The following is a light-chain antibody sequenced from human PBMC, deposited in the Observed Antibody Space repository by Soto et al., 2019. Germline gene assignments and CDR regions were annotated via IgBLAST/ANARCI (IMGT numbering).Light chain of an antibody. CDR3: TSFSSDATLV. CDR2: EGS. J-gene: IGLJ3*02. Sequence: QSALTQPASVSGSPGESITISCVGSSSDIGSYTFVSWYQQHPGQVPKVLIYEGSDRPSGISDRFSGSKSGNRASLTISDLRPEDEADYYCTSFSSDATLVFGGGTKVTVL. V-gene: IGLV2-14*01. CDR1: SSDIGSYTF.